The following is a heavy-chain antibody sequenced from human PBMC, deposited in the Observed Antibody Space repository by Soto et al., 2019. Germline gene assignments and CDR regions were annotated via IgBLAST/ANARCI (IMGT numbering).Heavy chain of an antibody. V-gene: IGHV3-30*18. J-gene: IGHJ4*02. CDR2: ISYDGSNK. Sequence: LRLSCAASGFTFSSYGMHWVRQAPGKGLEWVAVISYDGSNKYYADSVKGRFTISRDNSKNTLYLQMNSLRAEDTAVYYCAKGPPVPIDYWGQGTLVTVSS. CDR3: AKGPPVPIDY. D-gene: IGHD2-2*02. CDR1: GFTFSSYG.